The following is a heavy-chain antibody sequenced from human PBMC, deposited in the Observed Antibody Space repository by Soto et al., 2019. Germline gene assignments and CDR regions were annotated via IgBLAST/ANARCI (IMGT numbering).Heavy chain of an antibody. Sequence: QVQLQQWGAGLLKPSETLSLTCAVYGGSFSGYYWSWIRQPPGKGLEWIGEINHRGSTNYNPSLKSRSALSVDTAKTKFSLKLSSVTAADTAVYYCARRMIVVVPSDPFAPWGQGPLVTVSS. D-gene: IGHD2-15*01. CDR1: GGSFSGYY. V-gene: IGHV4-34*01. CDR3: ARRMIVVVPSDPFAP. CDR2: INHRGST. J-gene: IGHJ5*02.